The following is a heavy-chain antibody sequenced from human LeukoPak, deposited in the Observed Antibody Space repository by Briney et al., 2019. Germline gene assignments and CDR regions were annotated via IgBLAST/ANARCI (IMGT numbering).Heavy chain of an antibody. V-gene: IGHV4-59*01. CDR2: IYYSGST. D-gene: IGHD2-21*02. CDR3: ARGFPYCGDCYYADY. J-gene: IGHJ4*02. CDR1: GGSISSYY. Sequence: SETLSLTCTVSGGSISSYYWSWIRQPPGKGLEWIGYIYYSGSTNYNPSLKSRVTISVDTSKNQFSLKLSSVTAADTAVYYCARGFPYCGDCYYADYWGQGTLVTVSS.